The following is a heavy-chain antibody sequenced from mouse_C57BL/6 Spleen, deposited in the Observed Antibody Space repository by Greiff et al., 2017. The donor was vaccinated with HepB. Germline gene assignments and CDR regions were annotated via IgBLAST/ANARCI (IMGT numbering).Heavy chain of an antibody. CDR2: IDPENGDT. CDR1: GFNIKDDY. Sequence: EVQLQQSGAELVRPGASVKLSCTASGFNIKDDYMHWVKQRPEQGLEWIGWIDPENGDTEYASKFQGKATITADTSSNTAYLQLSSLTSEDTAVYYCTTMSNSSFDYWGQGTTLTVSS. D-gene: IGHD2-5*01. CDR3: TTMSNSSFDY. V-gene: IGHV14-4*01. J-gene: IGHJ2*01.